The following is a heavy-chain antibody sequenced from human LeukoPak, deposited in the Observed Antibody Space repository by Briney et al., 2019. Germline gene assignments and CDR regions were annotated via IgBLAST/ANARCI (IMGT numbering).Heavy chain of an antibody. D-gene: IGHD2-2*01. V-gene: IGHV1-24*01. CDR1: GYTLTELS. CDR2: FDPEDGET. CDR3: ATDHCSSTSCYDWNNWFDP. J-gene: IGHJ5*02. Sequence: GASVKVSCKVSGYTLTELSMHWVRQAPGKGLEWMGGFDPEDGETIYAQKFQGRVTMTEDTSTDTAYMELSSLRSEDTAAYYCATDHCSSTSCYDWNNWFDPWGQGTLVTVSS.